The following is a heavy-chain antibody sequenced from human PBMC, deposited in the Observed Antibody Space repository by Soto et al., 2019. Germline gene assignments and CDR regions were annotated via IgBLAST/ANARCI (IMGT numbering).Heavy chain of an antibody. Sequence: GASVKVSCKASGYTFTSYAMHWVRQAPGQRLEWMGWINAGNGNTKYSQKFQGRVTITRDTSASTAYMELGSLRSEDTAVYYCARFLEWFPPPKYYYGMDVWGQGTTVTVSS. V-gene: IGHV1-3*01. CDR1: GYTFTSYA. D-gene: IGHD3-3*01. CDR3: ARFLEWFPPPKYYYGMDV. CDR2: INAGNGNT. J-gene: IGHJ6*02.